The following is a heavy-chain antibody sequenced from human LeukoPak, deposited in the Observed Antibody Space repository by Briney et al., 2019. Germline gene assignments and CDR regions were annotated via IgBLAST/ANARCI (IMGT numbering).Heavy chain of an antibody. CDR3: ARDGYCSGGSCYSHY. Sequence: VASVKVSCKASGGTFSSYAISWVRQAPGQGLEWMGGIIPIFGTANYAQKFQGRVTITADESTSTAYMELSSLRSEDTAVYYCARDGYCSGGSCYSHYRGQGTLVTVSS. J-gene: IGHJ4*02. CDR1: GGTFSSYA. D-gene: IGHD2-15*01. V-gene: IGHV1-69*01. CDR2: IIPIFGTA.